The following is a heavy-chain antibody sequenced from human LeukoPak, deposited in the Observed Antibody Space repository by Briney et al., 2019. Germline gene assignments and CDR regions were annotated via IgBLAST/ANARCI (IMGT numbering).Heavy chain of an antibody. Sequence: GGSLRLSCAASGFTFSSYSMNWVRQAPGKGLEWVAFIRYDGSNKYYADSVKGRFTISRDNSKNTVYLQINSLRAEDTAVYYCAKRGYMDVWGKGTTVTVSS. D-gene: IGHD3-10*01. CDR1: GFTFSSYS. V-gene: IGHV3-30*02. CDR3: AKRGYMDV. J-gene: IGHJ6*03. CDR2: IRYDGSNK.